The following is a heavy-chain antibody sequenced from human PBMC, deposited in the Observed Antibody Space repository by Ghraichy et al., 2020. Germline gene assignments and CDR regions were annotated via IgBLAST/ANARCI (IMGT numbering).Heavy chain of an antibody. CDR2: INAGNGNT. J-gene: IGHJ3*02. V-gene: IGHV1-3*01. CDR1: GYTFTSYA. Sequence: ASVKVSCKASGYTFTSYAMHWVRQAPGQRLEWMGWINAGNGNTKYSQKFQGIVTITRDTSASTAYMELSSLRSEDTAVYYCARDGGPDDAFDIWGQGTMVTVSS. CDR3: ARDGGPDDAFDI. D-gene: IGHD3-16*01.